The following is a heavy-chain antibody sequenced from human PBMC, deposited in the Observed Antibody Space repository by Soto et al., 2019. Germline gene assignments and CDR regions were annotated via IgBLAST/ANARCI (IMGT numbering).Heavy chain of an antibody. Sequence: EVQLVESGGGLVQPGESLRLSCAASGLTFSNYKMHWVRQAPGKGLVWVSRINTDGSIIDYADSVKGRFTVSRDNAKNTLYLQMNSLRADDTAVYYCARDTDGLHYWGQGTLVTVSS. CDR3: ARDTDGLHY. CDR2: INTDGSII. V-gene: IGHV3-74*01. CDR1: GLTFSNYK. J-gene: IGHJ4*02.